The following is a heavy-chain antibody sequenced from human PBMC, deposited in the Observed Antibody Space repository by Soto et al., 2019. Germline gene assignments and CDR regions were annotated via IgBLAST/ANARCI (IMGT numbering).Heavy chain of an antibody. V-gene: IGHV3-7*03. D-gene: IGHD6-6*01. J-gene: IGHJ6*02. CDR3: ARDRQRVQYNYYYGMDV. CDR1: GFTFSHYW. CDR2: IEQAGFET. Sequence: GGSLRLSCAASGFTFSHYWMSWVRQAPGKGLEWVANIEQAGFETYYVDSVKGRFTISRDNAKRSLYLQMSNLRAEDTAVYYCARDRQRVQYNYYYGMDVWGQGTTVTVSS.